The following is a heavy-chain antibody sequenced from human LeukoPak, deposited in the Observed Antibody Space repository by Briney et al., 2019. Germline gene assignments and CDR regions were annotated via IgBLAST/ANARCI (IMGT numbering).Heavy chain of an antibody. Sequence: SETLSLTCTVSGGSISRYYWSWIRQPPGKGLEWIGYIYYSGSTNYNPSLKSRVTISVDTSKNQFSLKLSSVTAADTAVYYCARAAGPLAAPDLWGRGTPVSVSS. CDR2: IYYSGST. CDR1: GGSISRYY. V-gene: IGHV4-59*01. D-gene: IGHD6-13*01. J-gene: IGHJ4*02. CDR3: ARAAGPLAAPDL.